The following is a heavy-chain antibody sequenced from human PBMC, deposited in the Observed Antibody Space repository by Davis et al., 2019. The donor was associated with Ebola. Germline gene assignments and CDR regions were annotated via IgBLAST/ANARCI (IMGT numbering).Heavy chain of an antibody. CDR3: ARDELLTASLFDY. V-gene: IGHV3-7*01. D-gene: IGHD2-21*02. CDR2: IKQDGSEK. CDR1: GFTFSGSA. J-gene: IGHJ4*02. Sequence: GESLKISCAASGFTFSGSAMHWVRQASGKGLEWVANIKQDGSEKYYVDSVKGRFTIYRDNAKNSLYLQMNSLRAEDTAVYYCARDELLTASLFDYLGQGTLVTVSS.